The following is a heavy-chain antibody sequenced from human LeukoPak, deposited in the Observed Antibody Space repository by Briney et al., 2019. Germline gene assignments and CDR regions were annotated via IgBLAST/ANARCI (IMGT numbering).Heavy chain of an antibody. CDR3: ARGGRGYDDNFDY. J-gene: IGHJ4*02. CDR1: GFTLSSSE. D-gene: IGHD5-12*01. CDR2: ISRSGSTI. V-gene: IGHV3-48*03. Sequence: GGSLRLSCAASGFTLSSSEMNWVRQAPGKGLEWVSYISRSGSTIFYADSVKGRFTISRDNAKNSVSLQMNSLRAEDTAVYYCARGGRGYDDNFDYWGQGTLVTVSS.